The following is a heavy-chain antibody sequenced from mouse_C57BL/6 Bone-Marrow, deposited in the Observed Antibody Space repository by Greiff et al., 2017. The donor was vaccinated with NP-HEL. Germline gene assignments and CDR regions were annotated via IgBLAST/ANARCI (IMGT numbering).Heavy chain of an antibody. D-gene: IGHD2-4*01. J-gene: IGHJ3*01. CDR2: IDPENGDT. Sequence: EVQLQQSGAELVRPGASVKLSCTASGFNITDDYMHWVKQRPEQGLEWIGWIDPENGDTEYASKFQGKATITADTSSNTAYLQLSSLTSEDTAVYYCTTNDYDGAWFAYWGQGTLVTVSA. CDR1: GFNITDDY. CDR3: TTNDYDGAWFAY. V-gene: IGHV14-4*01.